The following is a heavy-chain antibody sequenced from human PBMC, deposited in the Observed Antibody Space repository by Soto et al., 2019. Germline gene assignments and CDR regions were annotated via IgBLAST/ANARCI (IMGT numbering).Heavy chain of an antibody. J-gene: IGHJ5*02. CDR1: GYTFSTYD. V-gene: IGHV1-18*01. D-gene: IGHD3-10*01. Sequence: GASVKVSCEASGYTFSTYDISWVRQAPGQGLEWMGWIRVYNGNTDYAQILQGRVTMTTDTSTSTAYMELRSLTSDDTAVYYCARHSGGSGDNHWGQGTLVTVSS. CDR2: IRVYNGNT. CDR3: ARHSGGSGDNH.